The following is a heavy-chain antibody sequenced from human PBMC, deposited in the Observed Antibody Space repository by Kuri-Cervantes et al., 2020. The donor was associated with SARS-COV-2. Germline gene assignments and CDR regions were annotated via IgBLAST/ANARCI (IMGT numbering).Heavy chain of an antibody. V-gene: IGHV4-59*08. CDR2: IYYSGST. CDR3: ARRWSLVGATFFDY. D-gene: IGHD1-26*01. CDR1: GGSISSHY. Sequence: SETLSLTCTVSGGSISSHYWSWIRQPPGKGLEWIGYIYYSGSTNYNPSLKSRVTISVDTSKNQFSLKLSSVTAADTAVYYCARRWSLVGATFFDYWGQGTLVTVSS. J-gene: IGHJ4*02.